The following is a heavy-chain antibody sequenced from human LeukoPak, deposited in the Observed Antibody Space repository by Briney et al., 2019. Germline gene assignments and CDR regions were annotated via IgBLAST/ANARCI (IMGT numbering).Heavy chain of an antibody. D-gene: IGHD3-10*01. CDR1: GLSFSSHG. CDR2: IWFDGSNK. CDR3: GRLRGSYFDN. V-gene: IGHV3-33*01. J-gene: IGHJ4*02. Sequence: GGSLRLSCAASGLSFSSHGMLWARQAPGKGLEWVALIWFDGSNKYYADSVKGRFTISRDNSKNTLYLQMNSLRVEDTAVYYCGRLRGSYFDNWGQGTLVTVSS.